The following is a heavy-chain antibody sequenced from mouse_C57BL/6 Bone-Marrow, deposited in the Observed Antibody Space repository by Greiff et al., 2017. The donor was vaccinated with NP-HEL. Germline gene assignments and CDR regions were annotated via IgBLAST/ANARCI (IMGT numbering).Heavy chain of an antibody. CDR1: GYTFTSYW. Sequence: QVQLQQPGAELVKPGASVKVSCKASGYTFTSYWMHWVKQRPGQGLEWIGRIHPSDSDTNYNQKFKGKATLTVDKSSSTAYMQLSSLTSEDSAVYYCARSGYYGSSPLWYFDVWGTGTTVTVSS. CDR2: IHPSDSDT. V-gene: IGHV1-74*01. J-gene: IGHJ1*03. CDR3: ARSGYYGSSPLWYFDV. D-gene: IGHD1-1*01.